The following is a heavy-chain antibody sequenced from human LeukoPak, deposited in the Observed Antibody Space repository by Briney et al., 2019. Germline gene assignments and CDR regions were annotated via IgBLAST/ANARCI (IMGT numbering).Heavy chain of an antibody. CDR2: IRSKAYGGTT. D-gene: IGHD1-26*01. CDR1: GFSFGEYA. J-gene: IGHJ6*03. CDR3: TRGPVKGATPKKYYYMDV. Sequence: GGSLRLSCTTSGFSFGEYALTWVRQAPGKGLEWVGFIRSKAYGGTTENAASVRGRFTISRDDSKSIAYLQMNSLKTEDTAMYYCTRGPVKGATPKKYYYMDVWGKGATVTISS. V-gene: IGHV3-49*04.